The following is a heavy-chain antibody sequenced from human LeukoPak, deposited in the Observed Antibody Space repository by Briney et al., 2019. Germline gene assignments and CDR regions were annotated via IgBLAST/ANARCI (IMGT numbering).Heavy chain of an antibody. Sequence: GASVKVSCKASGYTFTGYYMHWVRQAPGQGLAGVGWINPNSGGTNYAQKFQGWVTMTRDTSISTAYMELSRLRSDDTAVYYCARDLEYYYDSSGYPPNYGMDVWGQGTTVTVSS. V-gene: IGHV1-2*04. CDR1: GYTFTGYY. CDR3: ARDLEYYYDSSGYPPNYGMDV. CDR2: INPNSGGT. D-gene: IGHD3-22*01. J-gene: IGHJ6*02.